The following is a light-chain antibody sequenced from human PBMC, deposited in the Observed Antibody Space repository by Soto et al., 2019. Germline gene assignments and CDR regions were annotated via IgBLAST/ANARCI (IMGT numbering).Light chain of an antibody. J-gene: IGLJ2*01. Sequence: QSALTQPPSASGSPGQSVAISCNGTSSDVGGYNYVSWYQQHPGKAPKLMIYDVNKRPSGVPDRFSGSKSGNTASLTVSGLQAEDEADYYCISYAGSNKPAFGGGTKVTVL. CDR2: DVN. CDR3: ISYAGSNKPA. CDR1: SSDVGGYNY. V-gene: IGLV2-8*01.